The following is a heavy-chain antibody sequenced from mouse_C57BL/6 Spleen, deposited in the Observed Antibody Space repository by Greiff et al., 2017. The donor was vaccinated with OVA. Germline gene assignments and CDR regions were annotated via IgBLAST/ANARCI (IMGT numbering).Heavy chain of an antibody. CDR3: ARKRGYDYEYYFDY. CDR2: IYPGSGST. V-gene: IGHV1-55*01. J-gene: IGHJ2*01. CDR1: GYTFTSYW. Sequence: VQLQQPGAELVKPGASVKMSCKASGYTFTSYWITWVKQRPGQGLEWNGDIYPGSGSTNYNEKFKSKATLTVDTSSSTAYMQLSSLTSEDSAVYYSARKRGYDYEYYFDYWGQGTTLTVSS. D-gene: IGHD2-4*01.